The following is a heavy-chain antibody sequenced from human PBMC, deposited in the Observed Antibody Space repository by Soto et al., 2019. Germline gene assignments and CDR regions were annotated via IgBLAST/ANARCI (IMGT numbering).Heavy chain of an antibody. D-gene: IGHD4-4*01. CDR3: AREGINNYNEYYFDS. CDR1: GFTFSSYA. V-gene: IGHV3-23*01. Sequence: SLRLSCAASGFTFSSYAMSWVRQAPGKGLEWVSAISGSGGSTYYADSVKGRFTISRDNAKTSLYLQMNSLRAEDTAVYYCAREGINNYNEYYFDSWGQGTVVTVSS. J-gene: IGHJ4*02. CDR2: ISGSGGST.